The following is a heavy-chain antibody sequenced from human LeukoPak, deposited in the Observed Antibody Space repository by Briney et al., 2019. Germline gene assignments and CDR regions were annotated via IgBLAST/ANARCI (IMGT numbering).Heavy chain of an antibody. CDR1: GFTFSSFA. V-gene: IGHV3-23*01. CDR2: ISGSGGTT. Sequence: SGGSLRLSCTASGFTFSSFAMSWVRQAPGKGLEWVSTISGSGGTTNYADSVKGRFTFSRDNSKNTLYLQMNSLRAEDMAVYYCAKDLPDYGDYIEGYWGQGTLVTVSS. J-gene: IGHJ4*02. CDR3: AKDLPDYGDYIEGY. D-gene: IGHD4-17*01.